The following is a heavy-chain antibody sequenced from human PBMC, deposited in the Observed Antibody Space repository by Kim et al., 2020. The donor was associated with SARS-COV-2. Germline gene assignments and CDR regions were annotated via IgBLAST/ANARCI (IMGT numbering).Heavy chain of an antibody. D-gene: IGHD4-17*01. CDR2: ISSSGSTI. V-gene: IGHV3-48*03. Sequence: GGSLRLSCAASGFTFSSYEMNWVRQAPGKGLEGVSYISSSGSTIYYADSVKGRFTISRDNAKNSLYLQMNSLRAEDTAVYYCAKNHQYGDLDYWGQGTLVTVSS. J-gene: IGHJ4*02. CDR3: AKNHQYGDLDY. CDR1: GFTFSSYE.